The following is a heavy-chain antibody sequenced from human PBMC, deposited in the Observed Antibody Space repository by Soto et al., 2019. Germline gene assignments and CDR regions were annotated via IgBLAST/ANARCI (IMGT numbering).Heavy chain of an antibody. CDR1: GFSLSTSGVG. Sequence: QITLKESGPALVKPTQTLTLTCTFSGFSLSTSGVGVGWIRQPPGKALEWLALIYWDGEKRYSPSQKSRLAITSDTSKNQEVLTMTNLDPVDTATYYCAHFIVVPPSDVFDVWGQGTMVAVSS. V-gene: IGHV2-5*02. CDR3: AHFIVVPPSDVFDV. J-gene: IGHJ3*01. D-gene: IGHD2-2*01. CDR2: IYWDGEK.